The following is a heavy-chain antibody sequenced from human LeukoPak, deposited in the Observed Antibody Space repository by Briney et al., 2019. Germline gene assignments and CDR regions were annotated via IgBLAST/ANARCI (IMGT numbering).Heavy chain of an antibody. CDR2: ISAYNGNT. D-gene: IGHD3-10*01. V-gene: IGHV1-18*01. Sequence: GASVKVSCKASGYTFTSYGISWVRQAPGQGLEWMGWISAYNGNTNYAQKFQGRVTMTRNTSMSTAYMELNSLRSEDTAVYYCARANYYGSGKKDLDYWGQGTLVTVSS. CDR3: ARANYYGSGKKDLDY. J-gene: IGHJ4*02. CDR1: GYTFTSYG.